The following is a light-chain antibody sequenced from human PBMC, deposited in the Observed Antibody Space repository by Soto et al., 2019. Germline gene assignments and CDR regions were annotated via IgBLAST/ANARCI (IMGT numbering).Light chain of an antibody. CDR3: QQYGSSPT. CDR1: QSVSSRY. V-gene: IGKV3-20*01. J-gene: IGKJ4*01. CDR2: GAS. Sequence: ENVLTQSPGTLSLSPWARATLSCRTSQSVSSRYLAWYQQKPGQAARPLIYGASSRATAIPDRFSGSGSGTAFTLTIGRLEPEDFAVYYWQQYGSSPTFGGGTKVEIK.